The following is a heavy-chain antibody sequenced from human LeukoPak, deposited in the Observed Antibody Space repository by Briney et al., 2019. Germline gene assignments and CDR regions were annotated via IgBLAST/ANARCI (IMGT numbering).Heavy chain of an antibody. CDR3: ATASPVVAAVNIHAFDI. CDR2: IYYSGST. D-gene: IGHD2-15*01. Sequence: PSETLSLTCTVSGGSISSSSYYWGWIRQPPGKGLEWIGSIYYSGSTYYNPSLKSRVTISVDTSRNQFSLKLSPVTAADTAVYYCATASPVVAAVNIHAFDIWGQGTMVTVSS. V-gene: IGHV4-39*01. CDR1: GGSISSSSYY. J-gene: IGHJ3*02.